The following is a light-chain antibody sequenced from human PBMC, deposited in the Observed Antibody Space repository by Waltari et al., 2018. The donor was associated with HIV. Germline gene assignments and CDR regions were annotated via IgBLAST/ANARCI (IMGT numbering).Light chain of an antibody. V-gene: IGLV1-40*01. CDR2: GNS. CDR1: RSNIGAGYG. Sequence: QSVLTQPPSVSGAPGQRVTISSTGSRSNIGAGYGVTRYQQLPGTAPKLPIYGNSNRPSGVPDRFSGSKSGTSASLAITGLQAEDEADYYCQSYDSSLSGWVFGGGTKLTVL. CDR3: QSYDSSLSGWV. J-gene: IGLJ3*02.